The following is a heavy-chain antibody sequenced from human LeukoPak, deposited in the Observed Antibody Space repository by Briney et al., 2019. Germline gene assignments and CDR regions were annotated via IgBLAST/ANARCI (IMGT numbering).Heavy chain of an antibody. CDR1: GGSISSYY. CDR2: IYYSGST. V-gene: IGHV4-59*01. J-gene: IGHJ4*02. D-gene: IGHD2-2*01. Sequence: SETLSLTCTVSGGSISSYYWSWIPQPPGKGLEWIGYIYYSGSTNYNPSLKSRVTISVDTSKNQFSLKLSSVTAAVTAVYYCARDLNIPAAQSQNFDYWGQGTLVTVSS. CDR3: ARDLNIPAAQSQNFDY.